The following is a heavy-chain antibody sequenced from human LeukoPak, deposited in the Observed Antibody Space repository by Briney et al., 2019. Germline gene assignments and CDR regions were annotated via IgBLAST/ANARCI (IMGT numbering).Heavy chain of an antibody. V-gene: IGHV3-74*01. J-gene: IGHJ5*02. D-gene: IGHD5-12*01. CDR3: ARSASGYDA. CDR2: IDDDGAGT. CDR1: GFPFSGYW. Sequence: GGSLRLSCAASGFPFSGYWMHWVRQAPGKGLVWVSPIDDDGAGTTYADSVKGRFTISRDNAKNTLYLQMNSLRVEDTDVYYCARSASGYDAWGQGTLVTVSS.